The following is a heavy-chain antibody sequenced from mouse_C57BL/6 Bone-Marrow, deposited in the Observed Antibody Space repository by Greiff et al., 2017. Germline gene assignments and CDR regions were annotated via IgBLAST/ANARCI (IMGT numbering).Heavy chain of an antibody. J-gene: IGHJ4*01. Sequence: EVKLMESGGDLVKPGGSLKLSCAASGFTFSSYGMSWVRQTPAKRLEWVVTISSVGSYTNYPDSVKGRFTISRDNAKNTLYLQMSSLKSEDTAMYYCATTVLAGAMGYWGQGTSGTVSS. CDR2: ISSVGSYT. CDR1: GFTFSSYG. D-gene: IGHD6-1*01. V-gene: IGHV5-6*01. CDR3: ATTVLAGAMGY.